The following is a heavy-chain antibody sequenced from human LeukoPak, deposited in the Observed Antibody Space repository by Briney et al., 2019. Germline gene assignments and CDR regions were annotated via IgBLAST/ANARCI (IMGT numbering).Heavy chain of an antibody. CDR1: GFTFSSYS. CDR2: ISSSSSYI. Sequence: GGSLRLSCAASGFTFSSYSMNWVRQAPGKGLEWVSSISSSSSYIYYADSVKGRFTISRDNAKNSLYLEMNSLRAEDTAVYYCARGVGRLVDAFDIWGQGTMVTVSS. CDR3: ARGVGRLVDAFDI. J-gene: IGHJ3*02. D-gene: IGHD6-19*01. V-gene: IGHV3-21*01.